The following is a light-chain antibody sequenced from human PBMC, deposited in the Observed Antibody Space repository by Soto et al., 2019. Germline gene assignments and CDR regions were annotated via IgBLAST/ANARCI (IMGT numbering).Light chain of an antibody. CDR1: ESVSSN. CDR3: QQYNSWPPIT. CDR2: GAS. J-gene: IGKJ5*01. Sequence: GMPQSPATLSVSPGERATLSCRASESVSSNLAWYQQRPGQAPRLVIYGASTRATGIPARFSGGGSGTEFTLTISSLQSEDFAVYYCQQYNSWPPITFCQGTRLEIK. V-gene: IGKV3-15*01.